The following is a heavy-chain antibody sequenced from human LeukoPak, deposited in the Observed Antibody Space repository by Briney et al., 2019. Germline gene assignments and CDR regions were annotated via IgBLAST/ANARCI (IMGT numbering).Heavy chain of an antibody. CDR3: ANNFDY. Sequence: GKSLRLSCATSGFTFSNYGMHWVRKAPGKGLEWVALIYYDGSNKYYADSVKGRFTISRDSSRSTLYLQMNSLRVEDTAVYYCANNFDYWGQGTLVTVSS. CDR1: GFTFSNYG. V-gene: IGHV3-33*06. CDR2: IYYDGSNK. J-gene: IGHJ4*02.